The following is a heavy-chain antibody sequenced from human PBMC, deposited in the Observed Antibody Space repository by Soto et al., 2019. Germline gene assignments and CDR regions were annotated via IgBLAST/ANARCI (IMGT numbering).Heavy chain of an antibody. J-gene: IGHJ4*02. D-gene: IGHD2-2*01. Sequence: EVQLVESGGGLVQPGGSLRLSCAASGFTFSTYNMNWVRQAPGKGLEGISYLRSSSNTISYADSVKGRFTISRDTVKTSLYRQMSSLRDGDTAVDYGARVARGGPYQPLLTDSWGQGTLVTVSS. CDR1: GFTFSTYN. CDR2: LRSSSNTI. CDR3: ARVARGGPYQPLLTDS. V-gene: IGHV3-48*02.